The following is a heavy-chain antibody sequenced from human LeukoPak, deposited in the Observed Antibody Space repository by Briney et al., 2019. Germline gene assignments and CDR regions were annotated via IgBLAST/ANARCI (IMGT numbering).Heavy chain of an antibody. CDR2: MNPNSGNT. V-gene: IGHV1-8*01. CDR3: ARGQWLVSYYFDY. CDR1: GYTFTIYD. J-gene: IGHJ4*02. Sequence: GASVTVSCKASGYTFTIYDINWVRQATGQGLEWMGWMNPNSGNTGYAQKFQGRVTMTRNTSISTAYMELSSLRSEDTAVYYCARGQWLVSYYFDYRGQGTLVTVSS. D-gene: IGHD6-19*01.